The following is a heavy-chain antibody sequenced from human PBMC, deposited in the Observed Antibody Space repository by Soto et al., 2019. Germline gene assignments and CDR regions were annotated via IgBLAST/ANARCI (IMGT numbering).Heavy chain of an antibody. J-gene: IGHJ6*02. V-gene: IGHV1-69*06. CDR2: IIPLLGTV. Sequence: QGQLVQSGAEVKKPGSSVKVSCRASGATFTNSVITWVRKGPGQGLEYMGGIIPLLGTVDYAENFQGRVTRTEDKVTNKVYLDMRSLRYDDTAVYYCARSGLRRPHNPYRCFGLDVWGDGTPVSV. D-gene: IGHD2-15*01. CDR1: GATFTNSV. CDR3: ARSGLRRPHNPYRCFGLDV.